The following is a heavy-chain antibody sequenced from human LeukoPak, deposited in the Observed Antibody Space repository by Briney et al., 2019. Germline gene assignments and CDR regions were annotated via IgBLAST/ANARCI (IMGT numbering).Heavy chain of an antibody. V-gene: IGHV3-21*01. CDR1: GSTFSSYS. D-gene: IGHD3-22*01. CDR2: ISSSSSYI. Sequence: GGSLRLSCAASGSTFSSYSMNWVRQAPGKGLEWVSSISSSSSYIYYADSVKGRFTISRDNAKNSLYLQMNSLRAEDTAVYYCARGGPYYYDSSGSRRGDFDYWGQGTLVTVSS. J-gene: IGHJ4*02. CDR3: ARGGPYYYDSSGSRRGDFDY.